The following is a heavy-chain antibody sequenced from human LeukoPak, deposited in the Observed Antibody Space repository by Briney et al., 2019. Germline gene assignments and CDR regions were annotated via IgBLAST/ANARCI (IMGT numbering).Heavy chain of an antibody. V-gene: IGHV3-53*01. J-gene: IGHJ4*02. D-gene: IGHD2-15*01. CDR3: ARRAGSYSHSYDY. CDR2: IYSGGST. Sequence: GGSLRLSCAASELTLSDNYMSWIRQAPGRGLEWVSFIYSGGSTYYADSVRGRFIISRDTSKNTLYLQMNSLRAEDTAVYYCARRAGSYSHSYDYWGQGTLVTVSS. CDR1: ELTLSDNY.